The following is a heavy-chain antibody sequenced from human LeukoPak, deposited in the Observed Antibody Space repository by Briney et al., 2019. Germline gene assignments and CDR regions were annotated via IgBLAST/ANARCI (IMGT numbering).Heavy chain of an antibody. J-gene: IGHJ4*02. Sequence: PSETLSLTCTVSGGSISSFYWTWIRQPPGKGLEWIGYIYYNGNTDYNPSLKSRVTMSVDTSKNQFSLKLSSVTAADTAVYYCARVTAAAMSLDYWGQGTLVTVSS. CDR1: GGSISSFY. CDR2: IYYNGNT. V-gene: IGHV4-59*12. CDR3: ARVTAAAMSLDY. D-gene: IGHD6-13*01.